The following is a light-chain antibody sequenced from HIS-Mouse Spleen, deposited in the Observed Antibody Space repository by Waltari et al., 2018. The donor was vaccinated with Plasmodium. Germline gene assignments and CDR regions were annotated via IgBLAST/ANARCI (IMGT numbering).Light chain of an antibody. V-gene: IGLV3-10*01. Sequence: SYELTPPPSVSVSPGQTARTTSPGAALPKHYAYWYQQKSGQAPVLVIYEDSKRPSGIPERFSGSSSGTMATLTISGAQVEDEADYYCYSTDSSGNHRVFGGGTKLTVL. CDR3: YSTDSSGNHRV. CDR2: EDS. J-gene: IGLJ3*02. CDR1: ALPKHY.